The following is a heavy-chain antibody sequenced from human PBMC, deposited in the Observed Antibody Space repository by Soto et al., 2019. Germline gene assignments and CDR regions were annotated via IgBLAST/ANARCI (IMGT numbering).Heavy chain of an antibody. V-gene: IGHV3-23*01. CDR3: AKGKGYSSSWYDFFGQPPGYYDSSGDFDY. J-gene: IGHJ4*02. Sequence: GGSLSLSCAASGFTFSSYAMSWVRQAPGKGLEWVSAISGSGGSTYYADSVKGRFTISRDNSKNTLYLQMNSLRAEDTAVYYCAKGKGYSSSWYDFFGQPPGYYDSSGDFDYWGQGTLVTVSS. D-gene: IGHD6-13*01. CDR2: ISGSGGST. CDR1: GFTFSSYA.